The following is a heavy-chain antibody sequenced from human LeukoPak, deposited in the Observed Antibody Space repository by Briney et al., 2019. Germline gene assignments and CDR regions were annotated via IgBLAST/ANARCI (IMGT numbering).Heavy chain of an antibody. Sequence: GGSLRLSCAASGFTFSSYAMHWVRQAPGKGLEWVAVISYDGSNKYYADSVKGRFTISRDNSKNTLYLQINSLRAEDTAVYYCARADVVVVAASPFDYWGQGTLVTVSS. J-gene: IGHJ4*02. V-gene: IGHV3-30-3*01. CDR1: GFTFSSYA. CDR3: ARADVVVVAASPFDY. CDR2: ISYDGSNK. D-gene: IGHD2-15*01.